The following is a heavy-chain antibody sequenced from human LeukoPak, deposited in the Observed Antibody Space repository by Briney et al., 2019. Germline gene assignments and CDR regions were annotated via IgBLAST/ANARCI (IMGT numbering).Heavy chain of an antibody. J-gene: IGHJ3*02. CDR1: GFMFSSNW. D-gene: IGHD4-17*01. V-gene: IGHV3-23*01. Sequence: GGSLRLSCAASGFMFSSNWMSWVRQAPGKGLEWVSAISGSGGSTYYADSVKGRFTISRDNSKNTLYLQMNSLRAEDTAVYYCAKTVTTVGAFDIWGQGTMVTVSS. CDR2: ISGSGGST. CDR3: AKTVTTVGAFDI.